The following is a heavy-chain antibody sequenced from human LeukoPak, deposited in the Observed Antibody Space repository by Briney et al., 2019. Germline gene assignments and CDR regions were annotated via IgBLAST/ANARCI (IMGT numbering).Heavy chain of an antibody. CDR1: GGSISSSSYY. V-gene: IGHV4-39*01. CDR2: IYYSGST. D-gene: IGHD3-10*01. CDR3: ASPSMVRGEGFDY. Sequence: PSETLSLTCTVSGGSISSSSYYWGWIRQPPGKGLEWIGSIYYSGSTYYNPSLKSRVTISVDTSKNQFSLKLSSVTAADTAVYYCASPSMVRGEGFDYWGQGTLVTVSS. J-gene: IGHJ4*02.